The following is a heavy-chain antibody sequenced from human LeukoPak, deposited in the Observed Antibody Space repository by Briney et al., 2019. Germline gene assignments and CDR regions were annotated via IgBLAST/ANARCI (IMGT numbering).Heavy chain of an antibody. CDR3: SRGGPGGELGNGYY. Sequence: ASVKVSCKASGYTFTGYYMHWVRQAPGQGLEWMGWINPDSGGTNYAQKFQGRVTMTRDTAISTAYMELSRLRSDDTAVYYCSRGGPGGELGNGYYWGQGTLVTVSS. J-gene: IGHJ4*02. D-gene: IGHD1-7*01. CDR2: INPDSGGT. CDR1: GYTFTGYY. V-gene: IGHV1-2*02.